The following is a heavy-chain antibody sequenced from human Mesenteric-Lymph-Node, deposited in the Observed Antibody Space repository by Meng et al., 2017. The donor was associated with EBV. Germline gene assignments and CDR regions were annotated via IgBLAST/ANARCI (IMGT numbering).Heavy chain of an antibody. J-gene: IGHJ4*02. CDR3: ATAQSSTTTFFYYFDN. V-gene: IGHV1-69*01. CDR2: VIPLFKKT. CDR1: GGALSTYS. Sequence: QVQRVDAGNYGKKPGWSVKVSCKASGGALSTYSLSWLRQAPGQGLEWMGGVIPLFKKTNYAKDLEGRLTIITDESTDTAFMELSSLRLEDTAVYYCATAQSSTTTFFYYFDNWGQGTLVTVSS. D-gene: IGHD1-26*01.